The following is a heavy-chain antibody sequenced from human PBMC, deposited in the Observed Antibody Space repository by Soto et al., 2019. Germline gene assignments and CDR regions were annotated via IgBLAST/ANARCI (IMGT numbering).Heavy chain of an antibody. J-gene: IGHJ4*02. CDR1: GITFTNYW. CDR2: VDSDGRGT. CDR3: GTVFEH. Sequence: EVQLAESGGGSVQPGGSLRLSCVASGITFTNYWMHWVRQVPGKGLVWVARVDSDGRGTSYADFVKGRFTISRDNAKNTLYLRMNSLRVEDTAMYYCGTVFEHWGQGIPVTVSS. V-gene: IGHV3-74*01.